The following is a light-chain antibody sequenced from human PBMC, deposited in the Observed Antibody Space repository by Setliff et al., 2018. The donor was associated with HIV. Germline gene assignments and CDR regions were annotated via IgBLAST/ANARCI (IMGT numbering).Light chain of an antibody. Sequence: QSVLTQSASVSGSPGQSITISCTGTSSDVGSFNLVSWYQQHPGKAPKLMIYEGSKRPSGASNRFSGSKSGNTASLTISGLQAEYEADYYCCSYAGSTTFYVFGTGTKVTVL. CDR3: CSYAGSTTFYV. CDR1: SSDVGSFNL. V-gene: IGLV2-23*01. J-gene: IGLJ1*01. CDR2: EGS.